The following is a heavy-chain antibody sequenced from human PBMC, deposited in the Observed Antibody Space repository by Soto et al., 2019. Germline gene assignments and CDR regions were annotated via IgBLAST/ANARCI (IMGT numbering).Heavy chain of an antibody. CDR1: GDSVSSNSAA. CDR3: ARERGVLSEAFDI. J-gene: IGHJ3*02. V-gene: IGHV6-1*01. CDR2: TYYRSKWYN. Sequence: SQTLSLTCVISGDSVSSNSAAWNWLRQSPSRGLEWLGRTYYRSKWYNDYAPSVKGQITINPDTSRNQFSLQLNSVTPEDTAVYYCARERGVLSEAFDIWGQGTVVTVSS. D-gene: IGHD3-10*01.